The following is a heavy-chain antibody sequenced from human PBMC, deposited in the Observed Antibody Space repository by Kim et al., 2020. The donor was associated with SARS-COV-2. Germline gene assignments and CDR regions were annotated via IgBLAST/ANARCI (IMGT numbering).Heavy chain of an antibody. D-gene: IGHD3-9*01. CDR1: GYTFTSYY. V-gene: IGHV1-46*01. CDR3: AREGLYYDILTGSKTHDGAYYYGMDV. Sequence: ASVKVSCKASGYTFTSYYMHWVRQAPGQGLEWMGIINPSGGSTSYAQKFQGRVTMTRDTSTSTVYMELSSLRSEDTAVYYCAREGLYYDILTGSKTHDGAYYYGMDVWGQGTTVTVSS. CDR2: INPSGGST. J-gene: IGHJ6*02.